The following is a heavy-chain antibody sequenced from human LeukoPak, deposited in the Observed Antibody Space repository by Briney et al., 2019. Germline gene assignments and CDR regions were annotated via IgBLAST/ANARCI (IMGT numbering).Heavy chain of an antibody. CDR3: ARGSVRYDSSGYYTPTQYNWFDP. CDR1: GYTFTSYD. CDR2: MNPNSGNT. D-gene: IGHD3-22*01. Sequence: GASVKVSCKASGYTFTSYDINWVRQATGQGLEWMGWMNPNSGNTGYAQKFQGRVTMTRNTSISTAYMELSSLRSEDTAVYYCARGSVRYDSSGYYTPTQYNWFDPWGQGTLVTVSS. V-gene: IGHV1-8*01. J-gene: IGHJ5*02.